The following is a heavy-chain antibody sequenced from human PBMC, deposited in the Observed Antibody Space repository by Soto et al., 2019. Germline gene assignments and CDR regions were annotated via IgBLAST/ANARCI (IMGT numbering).Heavy chain of an antibody. J-gene: IGHJ4*02. Sequence: ASVKVSCKASGYTFTGYYMHWLRQAPGQGLEWMGWINPNSGGTNYAQKFQGRVTMTRDTSISTAYMELSRLRSDDTAVYYCARVNVVVVAAAPPYYFDYWGQGTLVTVSS. CDR3: ARVNVVVVAAAPPYYFDY. CDR2: INPNSGGT. CDR1: GYTFTGYY. V-gene: IGHV1-2*02. D-gene: IGHD2-15*01.